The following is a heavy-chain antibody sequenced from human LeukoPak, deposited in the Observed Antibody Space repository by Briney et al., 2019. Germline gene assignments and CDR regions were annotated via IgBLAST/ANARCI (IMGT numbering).Heavy chain of an antibody. CDR3: ARDPPAVAANTYV. CDR2: IYSGGGT. J-gene: IGHJ4*02. D-gene: IGHD6-6*01. CDR1: GFTVRNNY. V-gene: IGHV3-66*01. Sequence: GGSLRLSCAASGFTVRNNYMRWVRQAPGKGLEWVSLIYSGGGTYYADAVKGRFTISRDGSKNMLYLQMDSLRAEDTAIYYCARDPPAVAANTYVWGQGTLVTVSS.